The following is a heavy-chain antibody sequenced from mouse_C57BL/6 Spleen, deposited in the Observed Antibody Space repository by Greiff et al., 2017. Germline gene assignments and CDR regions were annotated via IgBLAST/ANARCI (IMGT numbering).Heavy chain of an antibody. CDR1: GFTFSDYY. D-gene: IGHD1-1*01. Sequence: EVKLMEPEGGLVQPGSSMKLYCTASGFTFSDYYMAWVRPVTEMGLEWVANITYDGSSTLYLDSWKRRFIISRDNSKNILYRQMSSLKSEDTATYYCARVIYYYGSSYGATWYFYVWGTGTTVTVSS. CDR2: ITYDGSST. CDR3: ARVIYYYGSSYGATWYFYV. V-gene: IGHV5-16*01. J-gene: IGHJ1*03.